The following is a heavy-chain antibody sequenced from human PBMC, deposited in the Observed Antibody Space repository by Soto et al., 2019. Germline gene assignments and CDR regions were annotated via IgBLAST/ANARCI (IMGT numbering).Heavy chain of an antibody. D-gene: IGHD1-26*01. J-gene: IGHJ2*01. CDR1: GFTFSSYA. CDR2: ISYDGSNK. CDR3: ARSTWDWYFDL. Sequence: QVQLVESGGGVVQPGRSLRLSCAASGFTFSSYAMHWVRQAPGKGLEWVAVISYDGSNKYYADSVKGRFTISRDNSKNTLYLQMNSLRAEDTAVYYCARSTWDWYFDLWGRGTLVTVSS. V-gene: IGHV3-30-3*01.